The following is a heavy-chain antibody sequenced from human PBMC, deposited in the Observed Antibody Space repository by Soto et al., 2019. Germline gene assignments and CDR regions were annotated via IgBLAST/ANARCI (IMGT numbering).Heavy chain of an antibody. D-gene: IGHD3-10*01. Sequence: QVQLQESGPGLVKPSQTLSLTCTVSGDSMGSGDYYWTWIRQPPGKGLEWIGYIYYIGTTFYNPSLERRVNISIDTSTNHFSLRLTSVTAADTAVYYCSRGSTYYGFLTWGQGNLVTVSS. V-gene: IGHV4-30-4*01. CDR2: IYYIGTT. CDR1: GDSMGSGDYY. CDR3: SRGSTYYGFLT. J-gene: IGHJ5*02.